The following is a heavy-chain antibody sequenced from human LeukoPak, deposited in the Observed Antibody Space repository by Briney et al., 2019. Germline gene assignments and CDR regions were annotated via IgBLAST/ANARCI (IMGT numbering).Heavy chain of an antibody. CDR1: GFTFSTYT. CDR3: ARIRTAYCGTTKCREFDH. Sequence: GGSLRLSCAASGFTFSTYTMHWVRQAPGKGLEWVSVILYDGSIKQYAESVKGRFTISRDNSKNTLDLQMNSLGVEDTAVYHCARIRTAYCGTTKCREFDHWGPGTLVAVSS. CDR2: ILYDGSIK. D-gene: IGHD2-21*01. J-gene: IGHJ4*02. V-gene: IGHV3-30*04.